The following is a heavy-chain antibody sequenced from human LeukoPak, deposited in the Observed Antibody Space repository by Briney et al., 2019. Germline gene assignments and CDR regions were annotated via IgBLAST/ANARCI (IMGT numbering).Heavy chain of an antibody. J-gene: IGHJ5*02. V-gene: IGHV3-30*03. CDR1: GFTFSSYG. CDR2: ISYDGSNK. CDR3: VRSVLS. D-gene: IGHD4/OR15-4a*01. Sequence: PGRSLRLSCAASGFTFSSYGMHWVRQAPGKGLEWVAVISYDGSNKYYADSVKGRFTISRDNSRNTLYLQMNSLRAEDTAVYFCVRSVLSWGQGTRVTVSS.